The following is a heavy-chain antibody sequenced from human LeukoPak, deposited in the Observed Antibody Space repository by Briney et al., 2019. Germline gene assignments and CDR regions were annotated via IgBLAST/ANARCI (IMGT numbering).Heavy chain of an antibody. CDR3: AILGYCSGGSCYHAIYFDY. V-gene: IGHV3-23*01. CDR1: GVTFSDYA. J-gene: IGHJ4*02. D-gene: IGHD2-15*01. CDR2: ISGRGDST. Sequence: GGSLRLSCAASGVTFSDYAMSWVRQAPGKGLEWVSDISGRGDSTYYADPVKGRFTISRDKSKNTVYLQMNSLRAEDTAVYYCAILGYCSGGSCYHAIYFDYWGQGTLVTVSS.